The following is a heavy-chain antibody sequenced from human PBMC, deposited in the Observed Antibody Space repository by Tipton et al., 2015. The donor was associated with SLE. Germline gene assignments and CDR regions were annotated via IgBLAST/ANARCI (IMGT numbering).Heavy chain of an antibody. CDR3: ARAEEITIFGVVITRDYYGMDV. CDR1: GFTFSSYS. Sequence: SLRLSCAASGFTFSSYSMNWVRQAPGKGLEWVSSISSSSSYIYYADSVKGRFTISRDNAKNSLYLQMNSLRAEDTAVYYCARAEEITIFGVVITRDYYGMDVWGQGTTVTVSS. J-gene: IGHJ6*02. CDR2: ISSSSSYI. D-gene: IGHD3-3*01. V-gene: IGHV3-21*01.